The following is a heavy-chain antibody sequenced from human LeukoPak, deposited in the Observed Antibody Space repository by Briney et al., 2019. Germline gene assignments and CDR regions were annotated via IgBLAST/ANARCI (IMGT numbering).Heavy chain of an antibody. CDR2: INPSGGSA. J-gene: IGHJ4*02. V-gene: IGHV1-46*01. CDR1: GYTFTFYY. CDR3: ARGSGSLQYFDY. Sequence: GASVKVSCKASGYTFTFYYLHWVRQAPGQGLEWMGIINPSGGSASYAQKFQGRVTMTRDMSTSTVYMELSSLRSEETAVYYCARGSGSLQYFDYWGQGPLVTVSS. D-gene: IGHD1-26*01.